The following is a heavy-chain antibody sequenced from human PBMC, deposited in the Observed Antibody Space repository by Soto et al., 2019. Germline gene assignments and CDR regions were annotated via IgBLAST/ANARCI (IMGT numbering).Heavy chain of an antibody. J-gene: IGHJ4*02. CDR2: IYWDDDK. V-gene: IGHV2-5*02. CDR3: AHHPYYGLGSYSFDY. CDR1: GFSLSTSGVG. D-gene: IGHD3-10*01. Sequence: QITLKESGPTLVKPTQTLTLTCTFSGFSLSTSGVGVGWIRQPPGKALEWLAVIYWDDDKRYSSSLKSRLTIXXDXSXXQVVLTMTNMDPVDTATYYCAHHPYYGLGSYSFDYWGQGILVTVSS.